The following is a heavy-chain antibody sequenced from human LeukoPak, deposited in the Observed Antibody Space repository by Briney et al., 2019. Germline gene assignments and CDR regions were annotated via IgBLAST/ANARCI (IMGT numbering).Heavy chain of an antibody. CDR3: ARALLWFGELKPLDY. Sequence: SVKVSCKASGYTFTGYYMHWVRQAPGQGLEWMGGIIPIFGTANYAQKFQGRVTITADESTSTAYMELSSLRSEDTAVYYCARALLWFGELKPLDYWGQGTLVTVSS. D-gene: IGHD3-10*01. V-gene: IGHV1-69*13. CDR2: IIPIFGTA. J-gene: IGHJ4*02. CDR1: GYTFTGYY.